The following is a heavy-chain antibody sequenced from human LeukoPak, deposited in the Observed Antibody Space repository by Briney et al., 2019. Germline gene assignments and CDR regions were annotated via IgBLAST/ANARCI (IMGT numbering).Heavy chain of an antibody. V-gene: IGHV3-15*01. CDR2: IKAKPHGGTT. Sequence: GGSLRLSCAASGFTFINAWMAWVRQAPGKGLEWVGRIKAKPHGGTTDYAAPVKGRFTISRDDSKNRLYLQMNSLKTEDTAVYYCTTGPGYYDGNDYFDYWGQGTLVTVSS. J-gene: IGHJ4*02. D-gene: IGHD3-22*01. CDR3: TTGPGYYDGNDYFDY. CDR1: GFTFINAW.